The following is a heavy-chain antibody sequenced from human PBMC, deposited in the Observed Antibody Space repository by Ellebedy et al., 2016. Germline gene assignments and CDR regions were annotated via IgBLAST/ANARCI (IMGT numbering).Heavy chain of an antibody. CDR1: GGSPSSGAYY. D-gene: IGHD3-3*01. CDR3: ASLTIPGGSDF. J-gene: IGHJ4*02. CDR2: IYTSGSP. V-gene: IGHV4-61*02. Sequence: SETLSLTXTVSGGSPSSGAYYWTWIRQPAGKGLEWFGCIYTSGSPIYNPSLKSRVTMSIDTSNNHFSLEVNSVTAADTAVYYCASLTIPGGSDFWGQGTPVTVSS.